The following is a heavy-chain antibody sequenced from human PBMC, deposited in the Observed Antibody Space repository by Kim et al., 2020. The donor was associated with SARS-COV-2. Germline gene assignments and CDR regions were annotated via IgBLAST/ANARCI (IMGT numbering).Heavy chain of an antibody. CDR3: AKGERITMIVVVSVFDY. V-gene: IGHV3-23*01. D-gene: IGHD3-22*01. Sequence: GGSLRLSCAASGFTFSSYAMSWVRQAPGKGLEWVSAISGSGGSTYYADSVKGRFTISRDNSKNTLYLQMNSLRAEDTAVYYCAKGERITMIVVVSVFDYWGPGTLVTVSS. CDR1: GFTFSSYA. CDR2: ISGSGGST. J-gene: IGHJ4*02.